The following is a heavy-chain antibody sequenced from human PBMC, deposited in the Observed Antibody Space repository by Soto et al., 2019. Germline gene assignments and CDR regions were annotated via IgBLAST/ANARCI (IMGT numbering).Heavy chain of an antibody. J-gene: IGHJ4*01. V-gene: IGHV4-59*08. CDR1: GDSMNSHY. CDR2: VYFTGST. D-gene: IGHD3-22*01. CDR3: ASFPVIPGRDSPLIFDY. Sequence: SETLSLTCTVTGDSMNSHYWSWLLQPPGKALEWMGYVYFTGSTNYSPSLESRLTILVDTSKNQFSLKLTSVTAADTAVYYCASFPVIPGRDSPLIFDYWGQGTLVTVST.